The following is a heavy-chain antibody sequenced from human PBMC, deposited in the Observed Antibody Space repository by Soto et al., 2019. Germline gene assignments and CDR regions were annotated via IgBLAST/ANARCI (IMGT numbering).Heavy chain of an antibody. CDR3: ARGVTAGVDY. D-gene: IGHD1-26*01. J-gene: IGHJ4*02. V-gene: IGHV1-8*01. Sequence: ASVKVSCKASGYSFTSLDINWVRQTTGQGLEWMGWMQPSSGRTGYAQKFQGRVTMARDTSINTAYIELSSLTSDDTAFYYCARGVTAGVDYWGQRTLVTVSS. CDR2: MQPSSGRT. CDR1: GYSFTSLD.